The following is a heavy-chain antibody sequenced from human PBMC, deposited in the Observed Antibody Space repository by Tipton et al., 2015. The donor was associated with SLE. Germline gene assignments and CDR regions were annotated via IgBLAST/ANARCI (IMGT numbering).Heavy chain of an antibody. J-gene: IGHJ1*01. CDR2: IYSSGDT. Sequence: TLSLTCTVSGGSISSYYWSWIRQPPGKGLEWIGYIYSSGDTNYNPSLKSRVTISVDTSKNQFSLKLSSVTAADTAVYYCARVYPNYGDYEYFQHWGQGTLVTVSS. CDR3: ARVYPNYGDYEYFQH. D-gene: IGHD4-17*01. CDR1: GGSISSYY. V-gene: IGHV4-4*08.